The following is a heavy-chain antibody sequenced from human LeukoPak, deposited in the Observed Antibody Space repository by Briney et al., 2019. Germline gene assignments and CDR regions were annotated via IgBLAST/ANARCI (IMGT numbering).Heavy chain of an antibody. Sequence: GKSLKISGMGSGYRFSTYCIAWLRHTPGKGLEYMGIIYPDDSDTIYTPSFQGQVTISVDRSINTAYLQWSSLNVSDTAVYYCARLLTTYFDFWGQGALVTVS. J-gene: IGHJ4*02. CDR3: ARLLTTYFDF. D-gene: IGHD4/OR15-4a*01. CDR2: IYPDDSDT. V-gene: IGHV5-51*01. CDR1: GYRFSTYC.